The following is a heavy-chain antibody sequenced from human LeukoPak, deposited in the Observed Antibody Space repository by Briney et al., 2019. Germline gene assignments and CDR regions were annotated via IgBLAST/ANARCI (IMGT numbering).Heavy chain of an antibody. Sequence: KPGGSLRLSCAASGFTFSSYSMNWVRQAPGKGLEWVSSISSSSYIYYADSVKGRFTISRDNAKNSLYLQMNSLRTEDTAVYYCASNSGGSGTAMALNYYYYYGMDVWGQGTTVTVSS. V-gene: IGHV3-21*01. CDR3: ASNSGGSGTAMALNYYYYYGMDV. CDR1: GFTFSSYS. D-gene: IGHD5-18*01. CDR2: ISSSSYI. J-gene: IGHJ6*02.